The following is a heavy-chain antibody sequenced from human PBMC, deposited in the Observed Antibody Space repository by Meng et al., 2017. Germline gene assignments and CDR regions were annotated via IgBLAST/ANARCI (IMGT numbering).Heavy chain of an antibody. CDR1: GFTFSSYW. CDR3: ASDGYCSGGSCYSFDY. Sequence: GGSLRLSCAASGFTFSSYWMSWVRQAPGKGLEWVANIKQDGSEKYYVDSVKGRFTISRDNAKNSLYLQMNSLRAEDTAVYYCASDGYCSGGSCYSFDYWGQGTLVTVSS. V-gene: IGHV3-7*01. CDR2: IKQDGSEK. J-gene: IGHJ4*02. D-gene: IGHD2-15*01.